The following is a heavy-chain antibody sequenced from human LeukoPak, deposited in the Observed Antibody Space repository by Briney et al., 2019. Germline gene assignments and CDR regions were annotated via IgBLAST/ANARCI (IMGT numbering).Heavy chain of an antibody. CDR3: ATAPSPDVAVDY. Sequence: ASVKVSCKSSGYTFSSYDINWVRQATGQGLEWMGWMNPNSGGTNYAQKFQGRVTMTRDTSISTAYMELSRLRSDDTAVYYCATAPSPDVAVDYWGQGTLVTVSS. J-gene: IGHJ4*02. V-gene: IGHV1-2*02. CDR2: MNPNSGGT. D-gene: IGHD2-15*01. CDR1: GYTFSSYD.